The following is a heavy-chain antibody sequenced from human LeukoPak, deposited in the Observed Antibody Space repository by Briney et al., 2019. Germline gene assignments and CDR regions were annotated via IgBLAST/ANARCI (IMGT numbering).Heavy chain of an antibody. D-gene: IGHD1-7*01. CDR1: GGTFSSYA. CDR2: IIPIFGTA. V-gene: IGHV1-69*13. CDR3: ARGGELRDAFDI. Sequence: ASVKVSCKASGGTFSSYAISWVRQAPGRGLEWMGGIIPIFGTANYAQKFQGRVTITADESTSTAYMELSSLRSEDTAVYYCARGGELRDAFDIWGQGTMVTVSS. J-gene: IGHJ3*02.